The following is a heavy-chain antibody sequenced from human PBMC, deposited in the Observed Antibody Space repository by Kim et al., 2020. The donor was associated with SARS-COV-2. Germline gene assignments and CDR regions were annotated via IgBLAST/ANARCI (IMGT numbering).Heavy chain of an antibody. CDR3: ARSIYGDYGMDV. D-gene: IGHD4-17*01. Sequence: NYAQKLQGRVTMTTDTSTSPAYMELRSLRSDDTAVYYCARSIYGDYGMDVWGQGTTVTVSS. V-gene: IGHV1-18*01. J-gene: IGHJ6*02.